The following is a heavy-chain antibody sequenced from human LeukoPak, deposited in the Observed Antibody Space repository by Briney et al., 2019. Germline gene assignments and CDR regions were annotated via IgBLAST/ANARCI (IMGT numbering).Heavy chain of an antibody. CDR2: INSDGSST. D-gene: IGHD6-13*01. Sequence: GGSLRLSCAASGFXFSSYWIHWVRQAPGKGLVWVSRINSDGSSTSYADSVKGRFTISRDNAKNTLYLQMNSLRAEDTAVYYCAREPYSSSWYDNWFDPWGQGTLVTVSS. CDR1: GFXFSSYW. J-gene: IGHJ5*02. CDR3: AREPYSSSWYDNWFDP. V-gene: IGHV3-74*01.